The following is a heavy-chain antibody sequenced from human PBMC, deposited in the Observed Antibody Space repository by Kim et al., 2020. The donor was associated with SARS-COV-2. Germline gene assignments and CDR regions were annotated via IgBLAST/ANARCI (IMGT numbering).Heavy chain of an antibody. V-gene: IGHV3-7*01. CDR1: GFTFIEYW. J-gene: IGHJ4*02. Sequence: GGSLRLSCVASGFTFIEYWMSWVRQAPGKGLEWVANINEHGSETFYVDSVKGRFTISRDNAKNSLYLQLNSLRAEYTAVYYCARAPAPGTTDYWGQGTLVTVSS. D-gene: IGHD1-7*01. CDR2: INEHGSET. CDR3: ARAPAPGTTDY.